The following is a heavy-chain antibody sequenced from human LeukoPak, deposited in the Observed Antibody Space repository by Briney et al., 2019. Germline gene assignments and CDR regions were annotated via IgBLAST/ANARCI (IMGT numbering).Heavy chain of an antibody. CDR1: GFTFSSYA. D-gene: IGHD4-17*01. CDR3: AKGANYGDYPTDAFDI. V-gene: IGHV3-23*01. CDR2: ISGSGGST. Sequence: PGGSLRLSCAASGFTFSSYAMSWVRQAPGKGLEWVSAISGSGGSTYYADSAKGRFTISRDNSKNTLYLQMNSLRAEDTAVYYCAKGANYGDYPTDAFDIWGQGTMVTVSS. J-gene: IGHJ3*02.